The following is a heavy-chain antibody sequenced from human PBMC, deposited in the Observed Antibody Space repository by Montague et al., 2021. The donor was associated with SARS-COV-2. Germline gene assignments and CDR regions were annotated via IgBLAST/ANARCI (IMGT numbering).Heavy chain of an antibody. CDR2: SSGSDGGT. CDR3: AKNGGAHGLDV. Sequence: SLRLSCAASGFTFSNSAMNWVRQAPGKGLEWVSGSSGSDGGTHYADSVKGRFTISRDNSKNVLYLQMDNLRAEDTAIYYCAKNGGAHGLDVWGQGTSVSVSS. D-gene: IGHD4-23*01. J-gene: IGHJ6*02. CDR1: GFTFSNSA. V-gene: IGHV3-23*01.